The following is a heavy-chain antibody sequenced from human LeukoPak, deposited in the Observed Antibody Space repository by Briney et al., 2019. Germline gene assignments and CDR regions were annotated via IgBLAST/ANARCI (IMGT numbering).Heavy chain of an antibody. Sequence: SVKASCKASGGTFSSYAISWVRQAPGQGLEWMGRIIPIFGTANYAQKFQGRVTITTDESTSTAYMELSSLRSEDTAVYYCARDFGVDDSSGYSAFDIWGQGTMVTVSS. CDR2: IIPIFGTA. V-gene: IGHV1-69*05. J-gene: IGHJ3*02. D-gene: IGHD3-22*01. CDR3: ARDFGVDDSSGYSAFDI. CDR1: GGTFSSYA.